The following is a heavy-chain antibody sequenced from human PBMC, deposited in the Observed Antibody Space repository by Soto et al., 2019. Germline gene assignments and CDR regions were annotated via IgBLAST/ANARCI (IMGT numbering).Heavy chain of an antibody. CDR3: ARESVGTGPIP. CDR2: INLIFGRT. D-gene: IGHD2-8*02. V-gene: IGHV1-46*01. Sequence: GASVKVSCKASGGTFSSYAISWVRQAPGQGLEWMGIINLIFGRTSYAQKFQGRVTMTRDTSTSTVYMELSSLRSEDTAVYYCARESVGTGPIPWGQGTLVTVSS. J-gene: IGHJ4*02. CDR1: GGTFSSYA.